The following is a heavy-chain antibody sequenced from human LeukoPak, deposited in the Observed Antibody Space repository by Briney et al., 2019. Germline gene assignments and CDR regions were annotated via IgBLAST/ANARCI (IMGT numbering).Heavy chain of an antibody. Sequence: GGSLRLSCTVSGLTVSTNYMSWIRQAPGKGLEWVSYISSSGTTIYYADSVKGRFTISRDNAKSSLYLQMNSLRAEDTAVYYCARRRDSGSLQHFDYWGQGTLVTVSS. CDR3: ARRRDSGSLQHFDY. CDR1: GLTVSTNY. D-gene: IGHD1-26*01. V-gene: IGHV3-11*01. J-gene: IGHJ4*02. CDR2: ISSSGTTI.